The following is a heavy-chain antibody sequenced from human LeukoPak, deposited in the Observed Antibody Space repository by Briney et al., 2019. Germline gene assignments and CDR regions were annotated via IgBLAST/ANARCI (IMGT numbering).Heavy chain of an antibody. V-gene: IGHV4-39*07. J-gene: IGHJ4*02. Sequence: PSETLSLTCTVSSGSISSSGYYWGWIRQPPGKGLEWIGRIYTSGSTNYNPSLKSRVTMSVDTSKNQFSLKLSSVTAADTAVYYCARDPGRYYGGNFDYWGQGTLVTVSS. CDR3: ARDPGRYYGGNFDY. D-gene: IGHD4-23*01. CDR1: SGSISSSGYY. CDR2: IYTSGST.